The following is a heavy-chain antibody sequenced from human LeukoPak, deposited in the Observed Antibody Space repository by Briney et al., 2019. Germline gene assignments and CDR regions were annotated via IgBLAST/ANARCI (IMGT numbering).Heavy chain of an antibody. Sequence: ASVKVSCKASGYTFTSYYMHWVRQAPGQGLEWMGIINPSGGSTSYAQKFQGRVTMTRDTSTSTVYMELSSLRSEDTAVYYCAREKMDIVATIDGSQTGSFGYWGQGTLVTVSS. CDR2: INPSGGST. V-gene: IGHV1-46*01. D-gene: IGHD5-12*01. CDR3: AREKMDIVATIDGSQTGSFGY. J-gene: IGHJ4*02. CDR1: GYTFTSYY.